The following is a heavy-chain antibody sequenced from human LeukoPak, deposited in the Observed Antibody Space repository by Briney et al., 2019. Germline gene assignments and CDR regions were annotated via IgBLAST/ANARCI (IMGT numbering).Heavy chain of an antibody. D-gene: IGHD6-19*01. V-gene: IGHV4-4*07. CDR2: IYPSGST. J-gene: IGHJ4*02. CDR1: GGSISSYF. CDR3: ARVPGYSSGWPRGYYFDY. Sequence: PSETLSLTCTVSGGSISSYFWNWIRQPAGKGLEWIGRIYPSGSTNYNPSLSSRVTMSVDTSKNQFSLQLNSVTPEDTAVYYCARVPGYSSGWPRGYYFDYWGQGTLVTVSS.